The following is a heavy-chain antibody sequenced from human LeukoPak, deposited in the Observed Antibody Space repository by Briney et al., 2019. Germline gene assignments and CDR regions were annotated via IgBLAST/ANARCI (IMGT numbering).Heavy chain of an antibody. CDR3: ARDPTHYLRYGYFDY. Sequence: GGSLRLSCAASGFTFSSYSLNWVRQAPGKGLEWVSSISSSSYIYYADSVRGRFIISRDNAKNSFFLQMSNLRAEDTAVYYCARDPTHYLRYGYFDYWGQGILVTVSS. V-gene: IGHV3-21*01. J-gene: IGHJ4*02. CDR2: ISSSSYI. D-gene: IGHD3-9*01. CDR1: GFTFSSYS.